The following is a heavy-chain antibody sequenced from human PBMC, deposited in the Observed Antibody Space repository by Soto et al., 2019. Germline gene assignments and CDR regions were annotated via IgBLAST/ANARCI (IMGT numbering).Heavy chain of an antibody. J-gene: IGHJ4*02. V-gene: IGHV3-23*01. CDR3: AKDRYTAMVKATIDY. CDR1: GFTFSSYA. CDR2: ISSSGGST. Sequence: GGSLRLSCAASGFTFSSYAMSWVRQAPGKGLEWVSAISSSGGSTYYADSVKGRFTISRDNSKNTLYLQMNSLRAEDTAVYYCAKDRYTAMVKATIDYWGQGTLVTVSS. D-gene: IGHD5-18*01.